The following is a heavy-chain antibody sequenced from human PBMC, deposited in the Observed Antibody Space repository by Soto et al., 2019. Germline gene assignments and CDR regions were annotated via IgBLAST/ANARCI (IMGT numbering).Heavy chain of an antibody. CDR3: PKDAIANNGLWEPFDM. CDR1: GFTCSAYA. J-gene: IGHJ3*02. Sequence: PGGSLRLSCAASGFTCSAYAMSWVRHAPGRGLQWVAGLVGSGDDINYADSVRGRFTVSRDNSKNTLYLQMNSLRAEDTAVYYCPKDAIANNGLWEPFDMRGQGTEVPVSS. V-gene: IGHV3-23*01. D-gene: IGHD2-8*01. CDR2: LVGSGDDI.